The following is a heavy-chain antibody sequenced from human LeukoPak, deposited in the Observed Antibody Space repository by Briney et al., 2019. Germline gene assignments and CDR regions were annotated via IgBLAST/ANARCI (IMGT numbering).Heavy chain of an antibody. V-gene: IGHV4-39*01. J-gene: IGHJ4*02. CDR3: ARHYGDYWTSYYFDY. Sequence: PSETLSLTCTVSGGSISSSSYYWGWIRQPPGKGLEWIGSIYYSGSTYYNPSLKSRVTISVDTSKNQFSLKLSSVTAADTAVYYCARHYGDYWTSYYFDYWGQGTLVTVSS. CDR1: GGSISSSSYY. D-gene: IGHD4-17*01. CDR2: IYYSGST.